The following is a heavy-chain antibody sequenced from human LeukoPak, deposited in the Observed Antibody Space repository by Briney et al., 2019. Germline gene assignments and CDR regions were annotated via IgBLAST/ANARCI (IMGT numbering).Heavy chain of an antibody. D-gene: IGHD3-16*02. Sequence: SVKVSCKASGGTFSSYAISWVRQAPGQGPEWMGGIIPIFGTANYAQKFQGRVTITADESTSTAYMELSSLRSEDTAVYYCARENYDYVWGSYRSLYYFDYWGQGTLVTVSS. CDR2: IIPIFGTA. V-gene: IGHV1-69*01. J-gene: IGHJ4*02. CDR3: ARENYDYVWGSYRSLYYFDY. CDR1: GGTFSSYA.